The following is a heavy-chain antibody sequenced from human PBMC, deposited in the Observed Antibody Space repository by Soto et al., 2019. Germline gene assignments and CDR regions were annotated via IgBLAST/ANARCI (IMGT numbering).Heavy chain of an antibody. Sequence: QVQLVQSGAEVKKPGSSVKVSCKASGGTFSSYAISWVRQAPGQGLEWMGGIIPIFGTANYAQKFQGRVTITADESTSTAYMELSSLRSEDTAVYYCARGADGVYQEYYYYYYGMDVWGQGTTVTVSS. V-gene: IGHV1-69*01. D-gene: IGHD4-17*01. CDR1: GGTFSSYA. CDR3: ARGADGVYQEYYYYYYGMDV. J-gene: IGHJ6*02. CDR2: IIPIFGTA.